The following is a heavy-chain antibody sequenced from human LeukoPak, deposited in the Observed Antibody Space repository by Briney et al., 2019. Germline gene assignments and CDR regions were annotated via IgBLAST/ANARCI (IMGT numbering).Heavy chain of an antibody. CDR3: ARGYGSGSYYPSWFDP. CDR2: IYYSGST. V-gene: IGHV4-59*01. D-gene: IGHD3-10*01. CDR1: GGSISSYY. Sequence: SETLSLTCTVSGGSISSYYWSWIRQPPGKGLEWIGYIYYSGSTNYNPSLKSRVTISVDTSKNQFSLKLSSVTAADTAVYYCARGYGSGSYYPSWFDPWGQGTLVTVSS. J-gene: IGHJ5*02.